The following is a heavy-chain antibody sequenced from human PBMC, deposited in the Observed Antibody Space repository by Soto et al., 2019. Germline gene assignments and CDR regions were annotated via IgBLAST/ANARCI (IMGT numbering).Heavy chain of an antibody. D-gene: IGHD3-10*01. CDR2: IYWDDDK. CDR3: SQMRNYFGSGRHACDI. Sequence: QITLKESGPTLVKPTQTLTLTCTFSGLSLSTSGVAVGWIRQPPGKALEWLALIYWDDDKRYRPSLKSRLTITKDTSKNQVVLTMTNMDPVDTGTYYCSQMRNYFGSGRHACDIWGQGTMVTVSS. CDR1: GLSLSTSGVA. J-gene: IGHJ3*02. V-gene: IGHV2-5*02.